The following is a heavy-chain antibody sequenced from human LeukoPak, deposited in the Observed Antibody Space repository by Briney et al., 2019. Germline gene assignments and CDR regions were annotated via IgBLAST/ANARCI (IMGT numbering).Heavy chain of an antibody. CDR3: AKAPYYSNLDY. D-gene: IGHD4-11*01. CDR2: ISGSGGTT. J-gene: IGHJ4*02. Sequence: PSGGSLRLSCAASGFTFSSYAMSWVRQAPGKGLEWVSAISGSGGTTYYADSVKGRFTISRDNSKNTLYLQMNSLRAEDPAVYYCAKAPYYSNLDYWGQGTLVTVSS. V-gene: IGHV3-23*01. CDR1: GFTFSSYA.